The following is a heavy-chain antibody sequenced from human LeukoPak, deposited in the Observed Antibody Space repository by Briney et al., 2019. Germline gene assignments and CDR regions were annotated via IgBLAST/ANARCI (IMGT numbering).Heavy chain of an antibody. J-gene: IGHJ4*02. V-gene: IGHV3-48*03. CDR1: GFTFSSYE. D-gene: IGHD5-18*01. CDR2: ISSSGSTI. Sequence: GGSLRLSCAASGFTFSSYEMNWVRQAPGKGLEWVSYISSSGSTIYYADSVKGRFTISRDNAKNSLYLQMNSLRAEDTAVYYCARDTAMAITGGLGDWGQGTLVTVSS. CDR3: ARDTAMAITGGLGD.